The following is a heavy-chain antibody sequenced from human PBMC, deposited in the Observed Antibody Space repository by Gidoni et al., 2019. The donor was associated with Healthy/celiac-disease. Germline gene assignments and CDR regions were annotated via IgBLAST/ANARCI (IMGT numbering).Heavy chain of an antibody. Sequence: QVQLQQWGAGLLKPSETLSLTCAVYGGSFSGYYWSWIRQPTGKGLEWIGEINHSGSTNYNPSLKSRVTISVDTSKNQFSLKLSSVTAADTAVYYCARGIAAAGTPFFYYYYYMDVWGKGTTVTVSS. J-gene: IGHJ6*03. V-gene: IGHV4-34*01. CDR2: INHSGST. CDR1: GGSFSGYY. CDR3: ARGIAAAGTPFFYYYYYMDV. D-gene: IGHD6-13*01.